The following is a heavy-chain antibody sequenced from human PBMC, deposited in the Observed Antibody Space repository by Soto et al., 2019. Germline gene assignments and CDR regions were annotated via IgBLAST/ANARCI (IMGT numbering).Heavy chain of an antibody. J-gene: IGHJ6*02. D-gene: IGHD3-9*01. Sequence: SETLSLTCTVSGGSISSYYCSWIRQPPGKGLEWIGYIYYSGSTNYNPSLKSRVTISVDTSKNQFSLKLSSVTAADTAVYYCARGDQNYDILTGYYLPYYYYGMDVWGQGTTVTVSS. CDR2: IYYSGST. V-gene: IGHV4-59*01. CDR1: GGSISSYY. CDR3: ARGDQNYDILTGYYLPYYYYGMDV.